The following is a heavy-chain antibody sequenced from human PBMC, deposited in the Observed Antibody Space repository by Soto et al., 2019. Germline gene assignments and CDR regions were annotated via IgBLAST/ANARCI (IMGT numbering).Heavy chain of an antibody. D-gene: IGHD1-26*01. CDR3: ARDRKSELLLTGAFDI. V-gene: IGHV1-69*13. J-gene: IGHJ3*02. CDR1: GGTFSSYA. Sequence: SVKVSCKASGGTFSSYAISWVRQAPGQGLEWMGGIIPIFGTANYAQKFQGRVTITADESTSTAYMELSSLRSEDTAVYYCARDRKSELLLTGAFDIWGQGTMVTVSS. CDR2: IIPIFGTA.